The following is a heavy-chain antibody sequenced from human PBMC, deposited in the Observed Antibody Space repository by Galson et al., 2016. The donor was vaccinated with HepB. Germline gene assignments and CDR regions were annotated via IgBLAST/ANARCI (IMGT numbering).Heavy chain of an antibody. CDR3: ARDWQMVPGIDH. J-gene: IGHJ4*02. Sequence: SLRLSCAASGFSFSTSGMSWVRQTPGRGLEWVSGITASGPPTHYADSVKGRFTISRDNSKNTLYLYMNNLRPEDTAVYFCARDWQMVPGIDHWGQGLVVIVSS. CDR2: ITASGPPT. D-gene: IGHD6-13*01. CDR1: GFSFSTSG. V-gene: IGHV3-23*01.